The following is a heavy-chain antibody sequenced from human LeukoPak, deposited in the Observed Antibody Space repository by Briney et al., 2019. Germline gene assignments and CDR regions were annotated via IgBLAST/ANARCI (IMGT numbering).Heavy chain of an antibody. J-gene: IGHJ5*02. CDR2: ISSSGTTI. Sequence: GSLRLSCADSGFTFSSYKMNWVRQAPGEGLEGVSYISSSGTTIYYADSVKGRFTISRDNAKNSLSLEMNSLRAEDTAVYYCARDCKVDNRGARDPHWFDPWGQGTLVTVSS. D-gene: IGHD3-10*01. CDR3: ARDCKVDNRGARDPHWFDP. V-gene: IGHV3-48*03. CDR1: GFTFSSYK.